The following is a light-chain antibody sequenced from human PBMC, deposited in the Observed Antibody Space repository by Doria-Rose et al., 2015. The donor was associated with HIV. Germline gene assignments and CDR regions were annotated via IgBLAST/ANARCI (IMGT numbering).Light chain of an antibody. J-gene: IGLJ1*01. CDR2: DVN. CDR1: SSDVGGYNY. Sequence: CTGTSSDVGGYNYVSWYQQHPGKAPKFIIYDVNRRPSGVSNRFSGSKSGNTASLTTSGLQAEDEADYYCSSYTSSSTFVFGIGTKVTV. CDR3: SSYTSSSTFV. V-gene: IGLV2-14*03.